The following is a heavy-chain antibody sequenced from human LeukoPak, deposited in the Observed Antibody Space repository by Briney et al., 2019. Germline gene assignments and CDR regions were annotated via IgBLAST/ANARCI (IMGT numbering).Heavy chain of an antibody. J-gene: IGHJ4*02. CDR2: IYTSGST. D-gene: IGHD2-15*01. V-gene: IGHV4-4*07. CDR1: GGSISSYY. CDR3: ARINYDCSGGSCYSEGFDY. Sequence: PSETLSLTCTVSGGSISSYYWSWIRQPAGRGLEWIGRIYTSGSTNYNPSLKSRVTMSVDTSKNQFSLKLSSVTAADTAVYYCARINYDCSGGSCYSEGFDYWGQGTLVTVSS.